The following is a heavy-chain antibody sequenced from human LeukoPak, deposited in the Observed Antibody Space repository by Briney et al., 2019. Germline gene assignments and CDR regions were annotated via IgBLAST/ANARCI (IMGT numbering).Heavy chain of an antibody. J-gene: IGHJ4*02. V-gene: IGHV3-30-3*01. CDR3: VRESEYDHSASFDY. CDR1: GFTFTAYL. D-gene: IGHD3-22*01. CDR2: MSSDGNAM. Sequence: GGSLRLSRAASGFTFTAYLIHWVRQAPGKGLEWVAVMSSDGNAMFYADSVKGRFTISRDNSKNTLYLQMNSLRAEDTAVYYCVRESEYDHSASFDYWGQGTLVTVSS.